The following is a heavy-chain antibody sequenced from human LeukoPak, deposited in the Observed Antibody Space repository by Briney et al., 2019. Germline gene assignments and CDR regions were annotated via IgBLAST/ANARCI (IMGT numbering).Heavy chain of an antibody. CDR3: AKLQGIAVAGSGY. D-gene: IGHD6-19*01. J-gene: IGHJ4*02. CDR2: ISGSGGST. Sequence: GGSLRLSCAASGFTFSSYAMSWVRQAPGKGLEWVSAISGSGGSTYYADSVKGRLTISRDNSKNTLYLQMNSLRAEDTAVYYCAKLQGIAVAGSGYWGQGTLVTVSS. CDR1: GFTFSSYA. V-gene: IGHV3-23*01.